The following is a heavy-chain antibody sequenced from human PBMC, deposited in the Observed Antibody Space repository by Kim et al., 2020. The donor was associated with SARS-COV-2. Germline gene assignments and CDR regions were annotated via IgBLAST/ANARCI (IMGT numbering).Heavy chain of an antibody. CDR3: ARGPYDTPDY. CDR1: GFTFSSYG. CDR2: ISYDGSNK. J-gene: IGHJ4*02. Sequence: GGSLRLSCAASGFTFSSYGMHWVRQAPGKGLEWVAVISYDGSNKYYADSVKGRFTISRDNSKNTLYLQMNSLRAEDTAVYYCARGPYDTPDYWGQRTLVTVSS. V-gene: IGHV3-33*05. D-gene: IGHD3-22*01.